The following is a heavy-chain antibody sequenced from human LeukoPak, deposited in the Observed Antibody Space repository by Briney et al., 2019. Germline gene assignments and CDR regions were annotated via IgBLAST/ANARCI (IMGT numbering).Heavy chain of an antibody. V-gene: IGHV4-59*01. CDR1: GGSISSYY. CDR3: ARESALGRWDY. D-gene: IGHD7-27*01. J-gene: IGHJ4*02. Sequence: SETLSLTCTVSGGSISSYYWSWIRQPPGKGLEWIGYIYYSGSTNYNPSLKSRVTISVDTSKNQFSLKLSPVTAADTAVYYCARESALGRWDYWGQGTLVTVSS. CDR2: IYYSGST.